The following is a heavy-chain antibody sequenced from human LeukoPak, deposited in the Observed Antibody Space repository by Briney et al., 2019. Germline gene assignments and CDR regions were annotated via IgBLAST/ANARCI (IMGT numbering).Heavy chain of an antibody. J-gene: IGHJ4*02. CDR3: ARIPKLWFGELLSYYYFDY. CDR1: GYTFTSYA. V-gene: IGHV7-4-1*02. Sequence: ASVKVSCKASGYTFTSYAMNWVRQAPGQGLEWMGWINTNTGNPTYAQGFTGRFVFSLDTSVSTAYLQISSLKAEDTAVYYCARIPKLWFGELLSYYYFDYWGQGTLVTVSS. D-gene: IGHD3-10*01. CDR2: INTNTGNP.